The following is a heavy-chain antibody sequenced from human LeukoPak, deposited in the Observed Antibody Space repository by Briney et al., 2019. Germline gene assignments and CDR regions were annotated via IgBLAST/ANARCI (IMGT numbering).Heavy chain of an antibody. V-gene: IGHV1-24*01. CDR2: FDPEENKR. D-gene: IGHD1-1*01. Sequence: ASVKVCCKVSGYSLTEICIHWVRQAPGKGLEWMGGFDPEENKRIYAQKFKGRVTMTEDTSTDTAYMDMSTLTFEDTAVYYCAKGPPGTDNDWYFDLWGRGTLVTVSS. J-gene: IGHJ2*01. CDR3: AKGPPGTDNDWYFDL. CDR1: GYSLTEIC.